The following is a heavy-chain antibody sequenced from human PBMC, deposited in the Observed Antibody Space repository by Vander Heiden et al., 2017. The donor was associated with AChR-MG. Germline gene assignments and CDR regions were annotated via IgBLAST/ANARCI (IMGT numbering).Heavy chain of an antibody. Sequence: EVQLLESGGGLVQPGGSLRLSCAASGFPFSSYAMSWVRQAPGKGLEWVSAISGSGGSTYYADSVKGRFTISRDNSKNTLYLQMNSLRAEDTAVYYCAKDLYDYIWGSYRPPGAFDIWGQGTMVTVSS. J-gene: IGHJ3*02. D-gene: IGHD3-16*02. CDR2: ISGSGGST. V-gene: IGHV3-23*01. CDR1: GFPFSSYA. CDR3: AKDLYDYIWGSYRPPGAFDI.